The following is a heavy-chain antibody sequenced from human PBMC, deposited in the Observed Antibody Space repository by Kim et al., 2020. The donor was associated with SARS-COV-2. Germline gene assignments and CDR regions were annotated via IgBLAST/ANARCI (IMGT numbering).Heavy chain of an antibody. CDR3: TTDQGIADFDH. V-gene: IGHV3-15*01. J-gene: IGHJ4*02. Sequence: GGSLRLSCAASGFSFSNAWMSWVRQAPGKGLEWVGRFKSKRDGGTIDYAAPVKGRFTISRDDSKATVYLQMISLKTEDTAVYFCTTDQGIADFDHWGQGTLVTVSS. CDR2: FKSKRDGGTI. CDR1: GFSFSNAW.